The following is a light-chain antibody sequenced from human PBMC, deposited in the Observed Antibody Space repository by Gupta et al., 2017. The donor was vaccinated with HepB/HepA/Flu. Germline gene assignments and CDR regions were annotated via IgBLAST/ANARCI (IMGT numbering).Light chain of an antibody. V-gene: IGLV2-14*03. CDR1: SNGIGSNKY. J-gene: IGLJ1*01. CDR3: SSYGTADI. CDR2: DVS. Sequence: SAPTQPASVSGSPGQSITISCTGTSNGIGSNKYVSWYQQFPGRAPKLMIYDVSNRPSGVSYRFSGSKSGNTASLTISGLQAEDEADYYCSSYGTADIFGTGTRVIVL.